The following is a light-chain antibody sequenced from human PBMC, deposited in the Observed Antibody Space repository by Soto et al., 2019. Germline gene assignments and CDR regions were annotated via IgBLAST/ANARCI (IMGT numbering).Light chain of an antibody. CDR1: QSVTNNF. CDR2: GAS. J-gene: IGKJ3*01. CDR3: QKYGTPLFT. V-gene: IGKV3-20*01. Sequence: IVLTQSPGTLSLSPGERATLSCGASQSVTNNFLAWYQQKPGQAPRLLIYGASSRATGVPDRLSGSGSGTDFTLTISRLEPGDFAVYYCQKYGTPLFTFGPGTKVDIK.